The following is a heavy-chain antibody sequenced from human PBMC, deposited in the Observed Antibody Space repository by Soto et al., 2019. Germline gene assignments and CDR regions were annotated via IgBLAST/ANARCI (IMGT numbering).Heavy chain of an antibody. CDR1: GFTFSDYY. Sequence: GGSLRLSCAASGFTFSDYYMSWIRPAPGKGLEWVSYISSSGSTIYYADSVKGRFTISRDNAKNSLYLQMNSLRAEDTAVYYCASPTVTPHYGMDVWGQGTTVTVSS. J-gene: IGHJ6*02. CDR2: ISSSGSTI. CDR3: ASPTVTPHYGMDV. D-gene: IGHD4-17*01. V-gene: IGHV3-11*01.